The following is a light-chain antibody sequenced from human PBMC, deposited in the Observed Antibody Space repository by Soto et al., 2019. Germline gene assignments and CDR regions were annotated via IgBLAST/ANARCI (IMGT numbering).Light chain of an antibody. J-gene: IGLJ3*02. CDR2: EDN. CDR3: QSYDSSIRV. Sequence: NFMLTQPHSVSESPGKTVTISCTRSSGSIASNYVQWYQQRPGSAPTTVIYEDNQRPSGVPDRFSGSIDSSSNSASLTISGLKTEDEADYYLQSYDSSIRVFGGGTKLTVL. CDR1: SGSIASNY. V-gene: IGLV6-57*03.